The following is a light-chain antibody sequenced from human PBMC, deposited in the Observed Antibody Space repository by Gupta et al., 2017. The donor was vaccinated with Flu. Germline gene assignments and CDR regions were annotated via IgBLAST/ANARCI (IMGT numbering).Light chain of an antibody. J-gene: IGKJ4*01. CDR3: QQYGNSQLLT. V-gene: IGKV3-20*01. CDR2: GAS. CDR1: QYISSNY. Sequence: EIVLTQSPGTLSLSPGERAALSCRASQYISSNYLAWYQQRPGQAPRLLMYGASSRDPGIPDRFIGSESGTEFTLTITRREPEDFAVYYCQQYGNSQLLTFGGGTKVES.